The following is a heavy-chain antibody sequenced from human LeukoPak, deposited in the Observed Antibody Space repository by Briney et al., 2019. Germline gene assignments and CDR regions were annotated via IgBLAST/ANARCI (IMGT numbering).Heavy chain of an antibody. CDR2: ISTNGGST. CDR3: ASLPWLVRWVYY. J-gene: IGHJ4*02. V-gene: IGHV3-64*01. Sequence: QSWGSLRLSCAASGFTFSRYALHWVRQAPGKGLEYVSSISTNGGSTYYASSVKGRFTISRDNSKNTLFLQLGSLRAEDMAVYYCASLPWLVRWVYYWGQGTLVTVSS. D-gene: IGHD6-19*01. CDR1: GFTFSRYA.